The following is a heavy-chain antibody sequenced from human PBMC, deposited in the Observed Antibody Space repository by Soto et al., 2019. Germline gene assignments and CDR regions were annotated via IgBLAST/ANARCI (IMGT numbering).Heavy chain of an antibody. CDR3: ARGRGGGNYHYGNYYYYGLDV. CDR2: MNPNRGNT. D-gene: IGHD1-7*01. CDR1: GYTFTSYD. Sequence: ASVKVSCKASGYTFTSYDINWVRQATGQGLEWMGWMNPNRGNTGYAQKFQGTVTMTRNTSISTAYMELSILRSEDTAVYYGARGRGGGNYHYGNYYYYGLDVWGQGTPVTVSS. J-gene: IGHJ6*02. V-gene: IGHV1-8*01.